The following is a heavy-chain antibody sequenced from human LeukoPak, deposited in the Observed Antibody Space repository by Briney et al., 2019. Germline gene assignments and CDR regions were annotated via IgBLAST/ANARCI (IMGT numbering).Heavy chain of an antibody. V-gene: IGHV4-34*01. CDR1: GGSFIGYY. CDR2: INHSGRT. Sequence: SETLSLTCAVSGGSFIGYYWSWIRQPPGKGLEEMGEINHSGRTNYNPSLKSRVTISIDTSKNQISLNLTSVTAADTAVYYCARTSGYFDSSGYYQQNPYYFEYWGQGTLVSVSS. J-gene: IGHJ4*02. D-gene: IGHD3-22*01. CDR3: ARTSGYFDSSGYYQQNPYYFEY.